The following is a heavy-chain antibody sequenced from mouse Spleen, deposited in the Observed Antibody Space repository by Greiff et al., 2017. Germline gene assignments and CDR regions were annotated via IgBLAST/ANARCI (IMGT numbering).Heavy chain of an antibody. Sequence: DVKLQESGGGLVKPGGSLKLSCAASGFTFSSYAMSWVRQTPEKRLEWVATISSGGSYTYYPDSVKGRFTISRDNAKNTLYLQMSSLRSEDTAMYYCARQGLGRNYFDYWGQGTTLTVSS. D-gene: IGHD4-1*01. CDR1: GFTFSSYA. CDR2: ISSGGSYT. CDR3: ARQGLGRNYFDY. V-gene: IGHV5-9-3*01. J-gene: IGHJ2*01.